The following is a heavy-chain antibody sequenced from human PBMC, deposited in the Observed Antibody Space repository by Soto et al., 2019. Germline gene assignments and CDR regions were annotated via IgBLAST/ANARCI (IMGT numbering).Heavy chain of an antibody. CDR3: ARAPVEDIIVLPSARGWFDP. J-gene: IGHJ5*02. CDR2: ISYDGSDT. Sequence: GGSLRLSCAASGFTFSAYTMHWVRQAPGKGLEWVALISYDGSDTYYAESVKGRFTISRDNTRNTLYLQMNSLRPEDTAVYYCARAPVEDIIVLPSARGWFDPWSQGTLVTVSS. CDR1: GFTFSAYT. D-gene: IGHD2-2*01. V-gene: IGHV3-30-3*01.